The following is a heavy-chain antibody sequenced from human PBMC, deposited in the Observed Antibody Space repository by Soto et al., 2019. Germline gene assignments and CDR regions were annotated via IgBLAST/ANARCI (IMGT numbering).Heavy chain of an antibody. CDR1: GFTFDDYA. J-gene: IGHJ5*01. CDR3: AKAHMWGGTEWETSFDS. CDR2: ISWNSGSI. D-gene: IGHD1-26*01. Sequence: EMQLVESGGGLVQPGRSLRLSCAASGFTFDDYAMHWVRQAPGKGLEWVSGISWNSGSIGYADTVKGQFTISRDNAKNSLYLQMNSLRPEDTALYFCAKAHMWGGTEWETSFDSWGHGTLVTVSS. V-gene: IGHV3-9*01.